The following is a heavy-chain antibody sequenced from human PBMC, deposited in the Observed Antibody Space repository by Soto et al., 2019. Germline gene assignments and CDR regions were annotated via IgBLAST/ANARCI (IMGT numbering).Heavy chain of an antibody. CDR3: AIGIAAAEFDY. CDR1: GFTFSSYW. J-gene: IGHJ4*02. CDR2: INSDGSST. V-gene: IGHV3-74*01. Sequence: GGSLRLSCAASGFTFSSYWMHWVRQAPGKGLVWVSRINSDGSSTSYADSVKGRFTISRDNAKNTLYLQMNSLRAEDTVVYYCAIGIAAAEFDYWGQGTLVTVSS. D-gene: IGHD6-13*01.